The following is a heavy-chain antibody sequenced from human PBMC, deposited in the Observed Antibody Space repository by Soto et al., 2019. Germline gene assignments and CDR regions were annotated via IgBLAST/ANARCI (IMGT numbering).Heavy chain of an antibody. V-gene: IGHV3-30-3*01. CDR2: ISYDGSNK. CDR3: AREEDIVVVPAAIHYYYGMDV. J-gene: IGHJ6*02. CDR1: GFTFSSYA. D-gene: IGHD2-2*01. Sequence: QVQLVESGGGVVQPGRSLRLSCAASGFTFSSYAMHWVRQAPGKGLEWVAVISYDGSNKYYADSVKGRFTISRDNFKNTLYLQMNSLRAEDTAVYYCAREEDIVVVPAAIHYYYGMDVWGQGTTVTVSS.